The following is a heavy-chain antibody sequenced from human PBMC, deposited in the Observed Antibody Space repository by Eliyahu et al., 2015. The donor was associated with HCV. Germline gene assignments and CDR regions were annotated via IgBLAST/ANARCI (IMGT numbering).Heavy chain of an antibody. J-gene: IGHJ6*02. V-gene: IGHV1-69*01. D-gene: IGHD3-3*01. CDR1: GGTFSSYA. Sequence: KKPGSSVKVSCKASGGTFSSYAISWVRQAPGQGLEWMGGIIPIFGTANYAQKFQGRVTITADESTSTAYMELSSLRSEDTAVYYCARKSVWGYDFWSGYYLKDPHSYYYYGMDVWAKGPRSPSP. CDR3: ARKSVWGYDFWSGYYLKDPHSYYYYGMDV. CDR2: IIPIFGTA.